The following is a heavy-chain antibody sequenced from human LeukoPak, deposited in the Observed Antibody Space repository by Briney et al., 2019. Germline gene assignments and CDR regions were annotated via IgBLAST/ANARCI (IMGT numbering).Heavy chain of an antibody. D-gene: IGHD6-13*01. CDR3: ARHKTQNSNWFEYIEY. V-gene: IGHV5-51*01. Sequence: GESLKISFKGSGYSFSNYWIGWVRQIPGKGLEWMGIIYPGDSDTRYSPSFQGQVTISVDKSIATAYLQWSSLKASDTAMYYCARHKTQNSNWFEYIEYWGQGAQVTVSS. CDR1: GYSFSNYW. J-gene: IGHJ4*02. CDR2: IYPGDSDT.